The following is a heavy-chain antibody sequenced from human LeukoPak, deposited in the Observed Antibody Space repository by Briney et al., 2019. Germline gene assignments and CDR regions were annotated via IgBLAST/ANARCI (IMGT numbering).Heavy chain of an antibody. D-gene: IGHD2-8*01. V-gene: IGHV4-4*09. CDR2: LYTSWST. CDR1: GGSISDYY. J-gene: IGHJ6*03. CDR3: GRHMKADQTCANGICYTPHYYYYYTDV. Sequence: AETQSLTCTVSGGSISDYYGSWIRQSPGTGRKGIGSLYTSWSTNNNPPLTSRVTIPVDTSRNQFSLKLSSVTAADTAVYYCGRHMKADQTCANGICYTPHYYYYYTDVWGKGTTVTVSS.